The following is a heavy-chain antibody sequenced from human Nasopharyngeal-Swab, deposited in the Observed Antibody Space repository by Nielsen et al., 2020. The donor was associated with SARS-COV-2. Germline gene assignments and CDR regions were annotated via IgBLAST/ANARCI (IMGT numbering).Heavy chain of an antibody. V-gene: IGHV4-39*07. D-gene: IGHD6-19*01. CDR2: IYYSGST. J-gene: IGHJ4*02. CDR3: ARGYSSGWYPFDY. Sequence: GSLRLSCTVSGGSIRSSSYYWGWIRQPPGKGLEWIGSIYYSGSTYYNPSLKSRVTISVDTSKNQFSLKLSSVTAADTAVYYCARGYSSGWYPFDYWGQGTLVTVSS. CDR1: GGSIRSSSYY.